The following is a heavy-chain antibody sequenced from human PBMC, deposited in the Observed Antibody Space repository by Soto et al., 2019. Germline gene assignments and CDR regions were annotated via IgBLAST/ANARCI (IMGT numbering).Heavy chain of an antibody. CDR2: IYYSGST. V-gene: IGHV4-59*01. J-gene: IGHJ6*02. Sequence: SETRSVTCTVSGGSIIDFDWSWIRQPPGKGLEWIGYIYYSGSTNYNPSLKSRVTISVDTSKNQFSLKLSSVATADTAVYYCARGVRFGYYYYHMDLWCQGTTVT. D-gene: IGHD3-10*01. CDR3: ARGVRFGYYYYHMDL. CDR1: GGSIIDFD.